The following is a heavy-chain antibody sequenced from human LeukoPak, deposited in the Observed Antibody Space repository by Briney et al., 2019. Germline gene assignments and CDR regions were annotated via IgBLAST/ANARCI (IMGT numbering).Heavy chain of an antibody. CDR2: IWYDGSNK. CDR3: AKDQEYSSGSPSPFDY. V-gene: IGHV3-33*06. J-gene: IGHJ4*02. Sequence: GGSLRLSCAASGFTFSSYGMHWVRQAPGKGLEWVAVIWYDGSNKYYADSVKGRFTISRDNSKKTLYLQMNSLRDEDTAVYYCAKDQEYSSGSPSPFDYWGQGTLVTVSS. CDR1: GFTFSSYG. D-gene: IGHD6-19*01.